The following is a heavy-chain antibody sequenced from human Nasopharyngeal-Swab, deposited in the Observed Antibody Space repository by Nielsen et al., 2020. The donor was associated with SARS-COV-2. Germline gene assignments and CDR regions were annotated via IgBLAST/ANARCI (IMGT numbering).Heavy chain of an antibody. V-gene: IGHV1-69*13. J-gene: IGHJ4*02. D-gene: IGHD6-13*01. CDR1: GGTFSSYA. Sequence: SVNLSCKASGGTFSSYAISWVRQAPGQGLEWMGGIIPIFGTANYAQKFQGRVTITADESTSTAYMELSSLRSEDTAVYYCARDLGGDSSSWTPPFDYWGQGTLVTVSS. CDR2: IIPIFGTA. CDR3: ARDLGGDSSSWTPPFDY.